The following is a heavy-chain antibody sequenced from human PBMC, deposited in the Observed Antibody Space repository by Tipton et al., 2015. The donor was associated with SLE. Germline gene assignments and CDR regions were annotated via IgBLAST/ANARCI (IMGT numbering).Heavy chain of an antibody. CDR3: ARGNWGLDY. CDR1: GGSFSGYY. Sequence: GLVKPSETLSLTCAVYGGSFSGYYWSWIRQPPGKGLEWIGEINHSGSTNYNPSLKSRVTISVDTSKSQFSLQLSSVTAADTAVYYCARGNWGLDYWDQGTLVTVSS. D-gene: IGHD2-21*01. J-gene: IGHJ4*02. CDR2: INHSGST. V-gene: IGHV4-34*01.